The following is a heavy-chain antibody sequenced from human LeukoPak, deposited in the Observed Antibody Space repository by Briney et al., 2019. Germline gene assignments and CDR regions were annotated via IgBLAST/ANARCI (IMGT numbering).Heavy chain of an antibody. D-gene: IGHD4-17*01. CDR2: IKQDGSEK. Sequence: GGSLRLSCAASGFTFSNYWMSWVRQAPGKGLEWVANIKQDGSEKSYVDSVKGRFTISRDNVENSLFLQMNSLRAEDTAVYYCARDTYSSTVTPLDYWGQGTLVTVSS. CDR3: ARDTYSSTVTPLDY. CDR1: GFTFSNYW. J-gene: IGHJ4*02. V-gene: IGHV3-7*01.